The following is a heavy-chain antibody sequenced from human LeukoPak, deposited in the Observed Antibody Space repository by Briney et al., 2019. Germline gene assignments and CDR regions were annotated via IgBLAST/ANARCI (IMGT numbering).Heavy chain of an antibody. Sequence: REASVKVSCKASGYTFTGYYMHWVRQAPGQGLEWMGWINPNSGGTNYAQKFQGRVTMTRDTSISTAYMELSRLRSDDTAVYYCASRDCSRTTCTSDYWGQGTLVTVSS. CDR2: INPNSGGT. D-gene: IGHD2-2*01. CDR1: GYTFTGYY. J-gene: IGHJ4*02. CDR3: ASRDCSRTTCTSDY. V-gene: IGHV1-2*02.